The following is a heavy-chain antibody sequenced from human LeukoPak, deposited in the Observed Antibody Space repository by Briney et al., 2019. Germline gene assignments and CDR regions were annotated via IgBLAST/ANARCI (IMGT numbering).Heavy chain of an antibody. CDR3: ARVFSGQDY. D-gene: IGHD6-19*01. CDR1: GGSFSGYY. V-gene: IGHV4-34*01. Sequence: SETLSLTCAVYGGSFSGYYWSWIRQPPGKGLEWIGEINHSGSTNYNPSLKSRVTISVDTSKNQFSLKLSSVTAADTAVYYCARVFSGQDYWGQGTLVTVSS. CDR2: INHSGST. J-gene: IGHJ4*02.